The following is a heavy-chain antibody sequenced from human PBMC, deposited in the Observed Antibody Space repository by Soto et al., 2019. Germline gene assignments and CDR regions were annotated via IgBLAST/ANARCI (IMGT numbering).Heavy chain of an antibody. Sequence: GGSLSLSCTASGFPFSSYSMNLVRQAPGKGLEWVSSISSSSSYIYYADSVKGRFTISRDNAKNSLYLQMNSLRAEDTAVYYCAREGGTAMAYYYYYYGMDVWCHGLTVT. CDR2: ISSSSSYI. V-gene: IGHV3-21*01. J-gene: IGHJ6*02. CDR3: AREGGTAMAYYYYYYGMDV. D-gene: IGHD5-18*01. CDR1: GFPFSSYS.